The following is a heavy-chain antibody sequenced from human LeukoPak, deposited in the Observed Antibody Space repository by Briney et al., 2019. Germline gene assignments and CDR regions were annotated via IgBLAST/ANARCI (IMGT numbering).Heavy chain of an antibody. D-gene: IGHD5-18*01. J-gene: IGHJ4*02. V-gene: IGHV3-21*01. CDR1: GFTFSSYH. CDR2: ISTSISSSYI. Sequence: GGSLRLSCVVSGFTFSSYHMNWVRQAPGKGLEWVSSISTSISSSYIYYADSVTGRFTISRDNAKNPLYLQMNSLRAEDTAVYYCARRATTERGHSYGLDYWGQGTLVTVSS. CDR3: ARRATTERGHSYGLDY.